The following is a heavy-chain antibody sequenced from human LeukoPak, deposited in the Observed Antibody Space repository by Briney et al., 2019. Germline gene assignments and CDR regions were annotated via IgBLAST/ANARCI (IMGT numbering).Heavy chain of an antibody. Sequence: PSETLSLTCTVSGVSISIYYWSWLRQPPGKGLEWIGYIYYSGSTNSNPSLESRVTISVDTSKNQFSLKLSSVTAADTAVYYCARHGGSYSYDFWGQGTLVTVSS. CDR2: IYYSGST. V-gene: IGHV4-59*08. D-gene: IGHD1-26*01. J-gene: IGHJ4*02. CDR1: GVSISIYY. CDR3: ARHGGSYSYDF.